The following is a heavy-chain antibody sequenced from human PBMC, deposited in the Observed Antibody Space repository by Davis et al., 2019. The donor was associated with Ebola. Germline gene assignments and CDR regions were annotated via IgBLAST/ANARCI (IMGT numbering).Heavy chain of an antibody. CDR3: AKDPRTTRLGAIFDY. J-gene: IGHJ4*02. Sequence: ASVKVSCKASGGTFSSYAISWVRQATGQGLEWMGWMNPNSGNTGYAQKFQGRVTMTRNTSISTAYMELSSLRSEDTAVYYCAKDPRTTRLGAIFDYWGQGTLVTVSS. CDR2: MNPNSGNT. V-gene: IGHV1-8*02. D-gene: IGHD1-26*01. CDR1: GGTFSSYA.